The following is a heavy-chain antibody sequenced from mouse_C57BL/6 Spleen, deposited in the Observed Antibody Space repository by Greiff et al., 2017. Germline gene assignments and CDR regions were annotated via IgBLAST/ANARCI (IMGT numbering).Heavy chain of an antibody. CDR1: GYTFTSYW. Sequence: QVQLQQPGAELVKPGASVKLSCKASGYTFTSYWMHWVKQRTGQGLEWIGMIHPNSGSTNYNEKFKSKATLTVDKSSSTAYMQLSSLTSEDSAVYYCARRTTEGYFDVWGTGTTVTVSS. D-gene: IGHD1-1*01. CDR3: ARRTTEGYFDV. J-gene: IGHJ1*03. V-gene: IGHV1-64*01. CDR2: IHPNSGST.